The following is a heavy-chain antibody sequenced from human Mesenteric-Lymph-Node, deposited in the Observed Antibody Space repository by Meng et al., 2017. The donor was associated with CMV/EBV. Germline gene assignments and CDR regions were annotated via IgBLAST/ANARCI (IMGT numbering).Heavy chain of an antibody. Sequence: SQTLSLTGAISGDSVSSNSAAWNWIRQSPSRGLEWLGRTYYRSKWYYDYALSVKSRITVNPDTSKNQFSLQLNSVTPEDTAVYYCARADCTITSCYSNWFDPWGQGTLVTVSS. CDR3: ARADCTITSCYSNWFDP. CDR1: GDSVSSNSAA. CDR2: TYYRSKWYY. J-gene: IGHJ5*02. D-gene: IGHD2-2*01. V-gene: IGHV6-1*01.